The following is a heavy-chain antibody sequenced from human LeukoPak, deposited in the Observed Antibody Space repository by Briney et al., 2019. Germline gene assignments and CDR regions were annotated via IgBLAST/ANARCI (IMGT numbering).Heavy chain of an antibody. CDR2: IYPGDSDN. Sequence: GESLKISCKGSGYSFTSYWIGWVRQMPGKGLEWMGIIYPGDSDNRYSPSFQGQVTISADKTISTAYLQWSSLKATDTAMYYCARQGDKYYDFWSGYQPGAFDIWGQGTMVTVSS. CDR3: ARQGDKYYDFWSGYQPGAFDI. CDR1: GYSFTSYW. V-gene: IGHV5-51*01. D-gene: IGHD3-3*01. J-gene: IGHJ3*02.